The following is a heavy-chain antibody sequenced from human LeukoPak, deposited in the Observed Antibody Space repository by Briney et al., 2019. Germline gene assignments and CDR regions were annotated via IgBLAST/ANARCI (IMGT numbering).Heavy chain of an antibody. Sequence: SETLSLTCAVYGGSFSGYYWSWIRQPPGKGLEWIGEINHSGSTNYNPSLKSRVTISVDTSKNQFSLKLSSVTAADTAVYYCARVNVAGGYNLDYWGQGTLVTVSS. D-gene: IGHD5-24*01. CDR2: INHSGST. CDR1: GGSFSGYY. V-gene: IGHV4-34*01. J-gene: IGHJ4*02. CDR3: ARVNVAGGYNLDY.